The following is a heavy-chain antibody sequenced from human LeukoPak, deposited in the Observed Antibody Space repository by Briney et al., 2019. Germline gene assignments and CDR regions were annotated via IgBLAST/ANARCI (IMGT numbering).Heavy chain of an antibody. CDR1: GGTFSSYA. J-gene: IGHJ4*02. CDR2: IIPIFSTA. Sequence: ASVKVSCKASGGTFSSYAISWVRQAPGQGLEWMGGIIPIFSTANYAQKFQGRVTITTDESTSTAYMELSSLRSEDTAVYYCARGLAAAGTGAYYWGQGTLVTVSS. V-gene: IGHV1-69*05. D-gene: IGHD6-13*01. CDR3: ARGLAAAGTGAYY.